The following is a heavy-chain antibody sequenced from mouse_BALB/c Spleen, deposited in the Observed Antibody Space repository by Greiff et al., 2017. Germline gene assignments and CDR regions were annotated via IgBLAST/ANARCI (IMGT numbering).Heavy chain of an antibody. D-gene: IGHD1-1*01. J-gene: IGHJ2*01. V-gene: IGHV3-2*02. Sequence: EVKLVESGPGLVKPSQSLSLTCTVTGYSITSDYAWNWIRQFPGNKLEWMGYISYSGSTSYNPSLKSRISITRDTSKNQFFLQLNSVTTEDTATYYCATVVAYYFDYWGQGTTLTVSS. CDR1: GYSITSDYA. CDR2: ISYSGST. CDR3: ATVVAYYFDY.